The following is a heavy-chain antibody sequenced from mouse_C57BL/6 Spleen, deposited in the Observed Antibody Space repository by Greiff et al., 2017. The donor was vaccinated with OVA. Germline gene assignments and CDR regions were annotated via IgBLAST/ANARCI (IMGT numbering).Heavy chain of an antibody. CDR1: GFTFSSYT. CDR3: ARHKDYYGSSHWYFDV. V-gene: IGHV5-9*01. CDR2: ISGGGGNT. D-gene: IGHD1-1*01. Sequence: EVQGVESGGGLAKPGGSLKLSCAASGFTFSSYTMSWVRQTPEKRLEWVATISGGGGNTYYPDSVKGRFTISRDNAKNTLYLQMSSLRSEDTALYYCARHKDYYGSSHWYFDVWGTGTTVTVSS. J-gene: IGHJ1*03.